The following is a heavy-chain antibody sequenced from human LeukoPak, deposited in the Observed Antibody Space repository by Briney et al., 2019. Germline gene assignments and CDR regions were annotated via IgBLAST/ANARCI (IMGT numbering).Heavy chain of an antibody. V-gene: IGHV4-38-2*02. CDR1: GYSISSGYY. Sequence: SETLSLTCTVSGYSISSGYYWGWIRQPPGKGLEWIGSIYHSGSTYYNPSLKSRVTISVDTSKNQFSLKLSSVTAADTAVYYCASISGYWDLNAFDIWGQGTMVTVSS. D-gene: IGHD3-22*01. CDR3: ASISGYWDLNAFDI. CDR2: IYHSGST. J-gene: IGHJ3*02.